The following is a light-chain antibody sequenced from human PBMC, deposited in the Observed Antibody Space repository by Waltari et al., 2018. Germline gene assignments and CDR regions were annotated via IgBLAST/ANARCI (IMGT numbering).Light chain of an antibody. CDR2: EGN. CDR3: CSYAGIGTLT. J-gene: IGLJ3*02. V-gene: IGLV2-23*01. CDR1: SSDIGGYNL. Sequence: QSALTQPASVSGSPGQSITISCTGTSSDIGGYNLVSWYQHHPGKAPKIIIYEGNKRPSGVSDGFSGCKSGNTASLTIAGLQSEDEADYYCCSYAGIGTLTFGGGTRVTGL.